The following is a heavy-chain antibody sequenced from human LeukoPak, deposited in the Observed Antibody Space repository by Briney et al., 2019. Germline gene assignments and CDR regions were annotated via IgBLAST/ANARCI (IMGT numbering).Heavy chain of an antibody. Sequence: ASVKVSCKASGCTFSSYAISWVRQAPGQGLEWMGGIIPIFGTANYAQKFQGRVTITADESTSTAYMELSSLRSEDTAVYYCARERPYYDILTGYQPDAFDIWGQGTMVTVSS. J-gene: IGHJ3*02. D-gene: IGHD3-9*01. CDR3: ARERPYYDILTGYQPDAFDI. V-gene: IGHV1-69*13. CDR1: GCTFSSYA. CDR2: IIPIFGTA.